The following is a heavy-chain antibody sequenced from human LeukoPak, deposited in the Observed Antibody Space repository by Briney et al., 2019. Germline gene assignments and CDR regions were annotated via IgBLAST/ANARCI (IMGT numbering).Heavy chain of an antibody. CDR3: TRQYGYFDY. Sequence: SQTLSLTCAISGDSVSSNTAGGNWVRQSPSRGLEWLGRTYYRSKWHYDYALFVKGRISVNPDTSKNQFSLQLNSVTPEDTAVYYCTRQYGYFDYWGQGTLVTVSS. CDR2: TYYRSKWHY. D-gene: IGHD4-17*01. CDR1: GDSVSSNTAG. J-gene: IGHJ4*02. V-gene: IGHV6-1*01.